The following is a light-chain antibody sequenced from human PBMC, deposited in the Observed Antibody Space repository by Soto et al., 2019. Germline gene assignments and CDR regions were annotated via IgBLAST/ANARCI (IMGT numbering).Light chain of an antibody. CDR2: EES. CDR3: QQVKTYPRT. J-gene: IGKJ4*01. V-gene: IGKV1-9*01. CDR1: QGIDSS. Sequence: ILLTQSTSSLSASVGDRVTITFRASQGIDSSFAWYQQKPGKPPKLLIYEESTLHSGVPSRFSGRKSGTQFTLTIDSLQPEDFATYYCQQVKTYPRTFGGGTKVDIK.